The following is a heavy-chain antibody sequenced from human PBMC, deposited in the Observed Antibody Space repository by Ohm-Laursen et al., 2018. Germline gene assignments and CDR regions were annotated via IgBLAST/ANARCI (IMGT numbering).Heavy chain of an antibody. Sequence: SQTLSLTCTVSGDSISSYYWSWIRQPPGKGLGWIGYIYFTGSTNYNPSLKSRVTISIDTSKNQFSLKLSSVTAADTAVYYCARGITTGLDYFQPWGQGTLVTVSS. D-gene: IGHD1-1*01. V-gene: IGHV4-59*08. J-gene: IGHJ1*01. CDR3: ARGITTGLDYFQP. CDR2: IYFTGST. CDR1: GDSISSYY.